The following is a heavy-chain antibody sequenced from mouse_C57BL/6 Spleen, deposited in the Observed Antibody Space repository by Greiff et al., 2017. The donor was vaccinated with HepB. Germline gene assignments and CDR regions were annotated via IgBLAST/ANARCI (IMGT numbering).Heavy chain of an antibody. CDR1: GYTFTDYN. Sequence: EVQLQQSGPELVKPGASVKIPCKASGYTFTDYNMDWVKQSHGKSLEWIGDINPNNGGTIYNQKFKGKATLTVDKSSSTAYMELRSLTSEDTAVYYCARLYYGNYYFDYWGQGTTLTVSS. CDR3: ARLYYGNYYFDY. V-gene: IGHV1-18*01. D-gene: IGHD2-1*01. J-gene: IGHJ2*01. CDR2: INPNNGGT.